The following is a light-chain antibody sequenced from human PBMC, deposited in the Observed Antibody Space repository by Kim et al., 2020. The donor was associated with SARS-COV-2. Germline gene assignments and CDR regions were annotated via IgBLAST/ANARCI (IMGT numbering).Light chain of an antibody. CDR1: SRRSYY. V-gene: IGLV3-19*01. CDR3: NSRDSSGNHVV. J-gene: IGLJ2*01. Sequence: SSELTQEPAVSVALGQTVRITCQGDSRRSYYASWYQQKPGQAPVLVIYGKNNRPSGIPDRFSGSSSGNTASLSITGAQAEDEADYYCNSRDSSGNHVVFG. CDR2: GKN.